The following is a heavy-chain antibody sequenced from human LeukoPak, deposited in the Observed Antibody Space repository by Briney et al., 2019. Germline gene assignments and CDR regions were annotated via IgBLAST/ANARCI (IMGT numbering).Heavy chain of an antibody. CDR1: GFTFSSYG. D-gene: IGHD2-8*01. CDR3: VTGGVYSKDCMDV. CDR2: ISSSGGST. J-gene: IGHJ6*02. V-gene: IGHV3-64D*09. Sequence: PGGSLRLSCSASGFTFSSYGMHWVRQAPGKGLEYISTISSSGGSTYYAESVKGRFSISRDNSKNTLYLQMSSLTPEDTAVYYCVTGGVYSKDCMDVWGQGTTVTVSS.